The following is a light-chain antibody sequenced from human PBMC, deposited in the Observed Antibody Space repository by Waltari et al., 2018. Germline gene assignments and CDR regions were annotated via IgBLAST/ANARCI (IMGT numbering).Light chain of an antibody. J-gene: IGKJ4*01. CDR1: QSVSSY. Sequence: EIVLTQSPATLSLSPGESATLPCRASQSVSSYLAWYQQKPGQPPRLLIYDASYRATGIPARFSGSGSGTDFTLTISSLEPEDFAVYYCQQRRNWPLTFGGGTKVEIK. CDR2: DAS. V-gene: IGKV3-11*01. CDR3: QQRRNWPLT.